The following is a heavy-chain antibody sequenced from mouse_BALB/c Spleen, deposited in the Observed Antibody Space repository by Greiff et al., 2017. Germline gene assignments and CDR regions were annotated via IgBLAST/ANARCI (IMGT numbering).Heavy chain of an antibody. Sequence: VQLKESGPELVRPGVSVKISCKGSSYTFTDYAMHWVKQSHAKSLEWIGVISTYYGNTNYNQKFKGKATMTVDKSSSTAYMELARLTSEDSAVYYCARGWDSLYAMDYWGQGTSVTVSS. CDR1: SYTFTDYA. CDR2: ISTYYGNT. D-gene: IGHD4-1*01. CDR3: ARGWDSLYAMDY. V-gene: IGHV1-67*01. J-gene: IGHJ4*01.